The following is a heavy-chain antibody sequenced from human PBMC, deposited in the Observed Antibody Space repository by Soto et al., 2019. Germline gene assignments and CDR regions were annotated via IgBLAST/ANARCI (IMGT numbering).Heavy chain of an antibody. CDR3: ARGPPIVVVPAAIHPDYYYYGMDV. J-gene: IGHJ6*02. CDR1: GGTFSSYA. Sequence: GASVKVSCKASGGTFSSYAISWVRQAPGQGLEWMGGIIPIFGTANYAQKFQGRVTITADESTSTAYMELSSLRSEDTAVYYCARGPPIVVVPAAIHPDYYYYGMDVWGQGTTVTVSS. V-gene: IGHV1-69*13. CDR2: IIPIFGTA. D-gene: IGHD2-2*02.